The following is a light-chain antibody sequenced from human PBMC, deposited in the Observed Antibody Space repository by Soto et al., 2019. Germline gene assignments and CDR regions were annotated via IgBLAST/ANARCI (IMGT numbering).Light chain of an antibody. CDR2: EVS. Sequence: QAVVTQPASGSGSPGQSITICCTGTSSDVGGYHSVSWYQQHPGIAPKLMIYEVSNRPSGVSNRFSGSKSGNTASLTISGLQAEDEADYYCSSYTTSSTRVFGGGTKLTVL. J-gene: IGLJ2*01. V-gene: IGLV2-14*01. CDR3: SSYTTSSTRV. CDR1: SSDVGGYHS.